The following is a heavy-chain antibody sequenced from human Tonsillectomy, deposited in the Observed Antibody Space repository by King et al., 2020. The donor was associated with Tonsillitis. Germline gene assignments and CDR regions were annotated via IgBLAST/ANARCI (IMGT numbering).Heavy chain of an antibody. V-gene: IGHV5-10-1*01. J-gene: IGHJ5*02. CDR3: AITATYCNSAGCSFSWLDP. Sequence: MQLVQSGAEVKKPGESLRISCKGSGYSFTTYWISWVRQMPGKGLEWMGGIDPSDSYTTYSPSFQGHVTISADKSDSTAYLQWSSLKASDNALYYCAITATYCNSAGCSFSWLDPWGQGTLVTVSS. D-gene: IGHD2-2*01. CDR1: GYSFTTYW. CDR2: IDPSDSYT.